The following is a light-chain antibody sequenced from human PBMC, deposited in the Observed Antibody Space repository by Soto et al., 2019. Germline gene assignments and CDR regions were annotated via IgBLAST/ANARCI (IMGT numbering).Light chain of an antibody. J-gene: IGLJ1*01. Sequence: LTQPASVSGSPGQSITISCTGTSDDIGTYNFVSWYQQYPGKAPQLIIYEVSYRPSGVSNRFSASKSGNTASLTISSLQAEDEADYFCTSYTSSPTLLFGTGTKVTVL. CDR3: TSYTSSPTLL. CDR1: SDDIGTYNF. CDR2: EVS. V-gene: IGLV2-14*03.